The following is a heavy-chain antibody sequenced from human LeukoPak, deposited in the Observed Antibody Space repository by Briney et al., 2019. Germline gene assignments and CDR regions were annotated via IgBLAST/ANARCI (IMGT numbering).Heavy chain of an antibody. J-gene: IGHJ4*02. D-gene: IGHD3-10*01. CDR3: ALSSSYYGSGSLGFDY. Sequence: TLSLTCTVSGGSISSGSYYWSWIRQPAGKGLEWIGRIYTSGSTNYNPSLKSRVTISVDTSKNQFSLKLSSVTAADTAVYYCALSSSYYGSGSLGFDYWGQGTLVTVSS. V-gene: IGHV4-61*02. CDR2: IYTSGST. CDR1: GGSISSGSYY.